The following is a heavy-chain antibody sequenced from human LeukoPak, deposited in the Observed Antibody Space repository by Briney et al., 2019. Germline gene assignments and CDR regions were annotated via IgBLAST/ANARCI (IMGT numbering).Heavy chain of an antibody. J-gene: IGHJ4*02. Sequence: GPLRLSCAASGFTFSSYWMYWVRQAPGKGLVWVSRINSDGSSTSYADSVKGRFTISRDNAKNTLYLQMSSLRAEGTAVYYCARDDVYDSSGYYYDYWGQGTLVTVSS. V-gene: IGHV3-74*01. D-gene: IGHD3-22*01. CDR2: INSDGSST. CDR1: GFTFSSYW. CDR3: ARDDVYDSSGYYYDY.